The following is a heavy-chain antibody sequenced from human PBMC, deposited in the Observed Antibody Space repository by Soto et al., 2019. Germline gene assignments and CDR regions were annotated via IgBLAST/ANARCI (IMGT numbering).Heavy chain of an antibody. V-gene: IGHV3-53*02. D-gene: IGHD3-16*01. J-gene: IGHJ4*02. CDR1: GFTVSSNH. Sequence: EVQLVETGGGLIRPGRPLRLSCAASGFTVSSNHMSWVRQAPGKGLEWVSLIYAGGGTYHADSVKGRFTISRDNSKNTLYLQMNSLRAEDTAVYYCVRDLGGVLDYWGQGTLVTVSS. CDR3: VRDLGGVLDY. CDR2: IYAGGGT.